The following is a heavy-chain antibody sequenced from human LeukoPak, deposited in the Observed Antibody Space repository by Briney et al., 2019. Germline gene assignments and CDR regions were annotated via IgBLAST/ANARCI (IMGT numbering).Heavy chain of an antibody. D-gene: IGHD3-16*02. CDR2: IKSKTDGGTT. CDR1: GFTFSNAW. V-gene: IGHV3-15*01. J-gene: IGHJ4*02. Sequence: GGSLRLSCAASGFTFSNAWVSWVRQAPGKGLEWVGRIKSKTDGGTTDYAAPVKGRFTISRDDSKNTLYLQMNSLKTEDTAVYYCTTIPFGGVIVPNDYWGQGTLVTVSS. CDR3: TTIPFGGVIVPNDY.